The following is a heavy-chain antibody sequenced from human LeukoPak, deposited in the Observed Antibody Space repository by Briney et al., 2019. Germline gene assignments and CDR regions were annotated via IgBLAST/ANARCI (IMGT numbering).Heavy chain of an antibody. CDR3: ARYSSRGIDI. V-gene: IGHV4-59*01. D-gene: IGHD6-13*01. Sequence: SETLSFTCTGSGGSISSYYWSWIRQPPGKGLEWIGYIYYSGSTNYNPSLKSRVTISVDTSKNQFSLKLSSVTAADTAVYYCARYSSRGIDIWGQGAMVTVSS. CDR1: GGSISSYY. CDR2: IYYSGST. J-gene: IGHJ3*02.